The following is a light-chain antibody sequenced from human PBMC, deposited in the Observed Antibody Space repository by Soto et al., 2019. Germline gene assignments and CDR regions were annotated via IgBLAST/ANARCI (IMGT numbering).Light chain of an antibody. CDR3: SSYTTSNTYV. CDR1: SSDVGGYNY. CDR2: DVS. J-gene: IGLJ1*01. Sequence: QSALTQPRSVSGSPGQSVTISCTGTSSDVGGYNYVSWYQQHPGKAPKLMIYDVSKRPSGVPDRFSGSESGNTASLTISGLQAEDEADYYCSSYTTSNTYVFGTGTKLTVL. V-gene: IGLV2-11*01.